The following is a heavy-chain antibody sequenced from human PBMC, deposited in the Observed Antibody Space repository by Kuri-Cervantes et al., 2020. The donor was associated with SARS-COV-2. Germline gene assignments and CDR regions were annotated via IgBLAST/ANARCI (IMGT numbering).Heavy chain of an antibody. V-gene: IGHV4-38-2*01. D-gene: IGHD6-6*01. Sequence: SETLSLTCAVSGYSISSGYYWGWIRQPPGKGLEWIGSIYHSGSTYYNPSLKSRVTISVDTSKNQFSLKLSSVTAADTAVYYCARVEAARPDNWFDPWGQGTLVTVSS. CDR3: ARVEAARPDNWFDP. CDR1: GYSISSGYY. J-gene: IGHJ5*02. CDR2: IYHSGST.